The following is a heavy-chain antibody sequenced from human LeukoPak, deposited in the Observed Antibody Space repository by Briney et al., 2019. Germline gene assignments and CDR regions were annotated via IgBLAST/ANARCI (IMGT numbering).Heavy chain of an antibody. J-gene: IGHJ4*02. CDR2: IYTSGST. CDR3: AKGVRMQLQLED. D-gene: IGHD2-21*02. CDR1: GGSISSGSYY. Sequence: PSETLSLTCTVSGGSISSGSYYWSWIRQPAGKGLEWIGRIYTSGSTNYNPSLKSRVTISVDTSKNQFSLKLSSVTAADTAVYYCAKGVRMQLQLEDWGQGTLVTVSS. V-gene: IGHV4-61*02.